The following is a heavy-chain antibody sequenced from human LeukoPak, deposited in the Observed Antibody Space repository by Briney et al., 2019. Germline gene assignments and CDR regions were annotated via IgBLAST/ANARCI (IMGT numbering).Heavy chain of an antibody. CDR3: ARKGYGDF. CDR2: IKQDGSEK. D-gene: IGHD5-12*01. V-gene: IGHV3-7*01. J-gene: IGHJ4*02. Sequence: EGSLRLSCAASGFTFSTYWMAWVRQAPGKGLEWLANIKQDGSEKYYVDSVKGRFTISRDNAKNSLYLQMNSLRAEDTAVYYCARKGYGDFWGLGTLVTVSS. CDR1: GFTFSTYW.